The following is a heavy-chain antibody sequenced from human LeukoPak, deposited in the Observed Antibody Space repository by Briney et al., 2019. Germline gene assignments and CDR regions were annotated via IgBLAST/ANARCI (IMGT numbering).Heavy chain of an antibody. D-gene: IGHD2-15*01. V-gene: IGHV4-59*11. CDR1: GGSISSHY. CDR3: AREGGVVAGTFDY. CDR2: IYSSGVT. Sequence: TSETLSLTCTVSGGSISSHYWTWIRQPPGKGLEWIGYIYSSGVTDYSPSLRGRVTMSVDTSKNQFSLKVISVTAADTAVYYCAREGGVVAGTFDYWGQGTLVTISS. J-gene: IGHJ4*02.